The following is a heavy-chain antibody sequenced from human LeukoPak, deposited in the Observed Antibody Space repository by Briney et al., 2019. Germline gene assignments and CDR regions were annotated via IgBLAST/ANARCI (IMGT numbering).Heavy chain of an antibody. Sequence: ASVKVSCKASVYTFTGYYMHGVRQAPGQGLEWMGLINPNSGGTNYAQKFQGRATMTRHTSSSTAYMERSRLRSDHSAVYYCESGGASITMVRGVIRYRRHYFDYWGQGTLVTVSS. CDR3: ESGGASITMVRGVIRYRRHYFDY. D-gene: IGHD3-10*01. J-gene: IGHJ4*02. CDR1: VYTFTGYY. V-gene: IGHV1-2*02. CDR2: INPNSGGT.